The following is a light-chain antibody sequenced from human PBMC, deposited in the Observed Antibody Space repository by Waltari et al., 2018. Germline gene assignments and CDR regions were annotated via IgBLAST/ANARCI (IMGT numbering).Light chain of an antibody. CDR1: QTVSTN. J-gene: IGKJ2*01. CDR3: QQYADLPPYN. CDR2: DAS. Sequence: DIGMTQSPGTLSASPRDSATLSCRVSQTVSTNLAWYQQKPGQAPRLLIYDASTRVTGVPARFSGSGSGTDFTLTIASLQSEDFGVYYCQQYADLPPYNFGQGTKLEI. V-gene: IGKV3-15*01.